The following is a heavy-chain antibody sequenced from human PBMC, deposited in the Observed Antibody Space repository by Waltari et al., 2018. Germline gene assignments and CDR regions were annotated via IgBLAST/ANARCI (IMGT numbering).Heavy chain of an antibody. CDR3: AKDRGGYYYYSMDV. Sequence: EVQLLESGGGLVQPGGSLRLSCAASGFTFSSYAMSWVRQAPGKGLEWVSAITGSSGSTHYADSVKGRFTISRDNSKNTLYLQMNSLRAEDTAVYYCAKDRGGYYYYSMDVWGQGTTVTVSS. J-gene: IGHJ6*02. D-gene: IGHD3-10*01. V-gene: IGHV3-23*01. CDR2: ITGSSGST. CDR1: GFTFSSYA.